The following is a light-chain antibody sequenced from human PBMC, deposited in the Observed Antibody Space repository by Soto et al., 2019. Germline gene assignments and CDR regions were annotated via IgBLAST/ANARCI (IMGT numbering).Light chain of an antibody. J-gene: IGKJ3*01. CDR1: QSITSSY. Sequence: EIVLTQSPGTLSLSPGERATLSCRASQSITSSYLAWYQQKPGQAPRLLIYGASSRATGIPDRFSGSGSGADFSLTISRLEPEDFAVYYCHRYGSSPGLFTFGPGTKVDVK. V-gene: IGKV3-20*01. CDR3: HRYGSSPGLFT. CDR2: GAS.